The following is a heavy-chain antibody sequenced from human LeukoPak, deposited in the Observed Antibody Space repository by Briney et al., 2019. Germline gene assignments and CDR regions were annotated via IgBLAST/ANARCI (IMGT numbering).Heavy chain of an antibody. CDR3: ARDPGSSSFDY. CDR2: IKRDRSYK. V-gene: IGHV3-7*01. Sequence: PGGSLRLSCVASGFTFGNYWMSWVRQAPGKGLEFVANIKRDRSYKNYVDSVKGRFTISRDNAENSVHLQMHSLRAEDTAIYYCARDPGSSSFDYWGQGALVFVSS. J-gene: IGHJ4*01. CDR1: GFTFGNYW. D-gene: IGHD6-13*01.